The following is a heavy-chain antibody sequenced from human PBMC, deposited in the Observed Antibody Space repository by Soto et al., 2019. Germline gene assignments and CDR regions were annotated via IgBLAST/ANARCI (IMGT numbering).Heavy chain of an antibody. D-gene: IGHD6-25*01. Sequence: QVQLQESGPGLVKPSETLSLTCTVSGGSISSYYWSWIRQPPGKGLGWIGYIHYSGSTNYNPSLKSRVTISVDTSKNQFSLKLNSVTAADTAVYYCARPHGGSSGWDNWFDPWGQGTLVTVSS. CDR2: IHYSGST. CDR1: GGSISSYY. CDR3: ARPHGGSSGWDNWFDP. J-gene: IGHJ5*02. V-gene: IGHV4-59*01.